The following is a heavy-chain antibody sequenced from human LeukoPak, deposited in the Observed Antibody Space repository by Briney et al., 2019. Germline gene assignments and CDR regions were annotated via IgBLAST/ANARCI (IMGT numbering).Heavy chain of an antibody. V-gene: IGHV4-59*01. J-gene: IGHJ5*02. Sequence: SETLSLTCTVSGGSISSYYWSWIRQPPGKGLEWIGYVHYSGSTNYNPSLKSRVTISVDTSKNQFSLKLSSVTTADTAVYYCARGGYYGSGNDFRFDPWGQGTLVTVSS. CDR1: GGSISSYY. CDR2: VHYSGST. D-gene: IGHD3-10*01. CDR3: ARGGYYGSGNDFRFDP.